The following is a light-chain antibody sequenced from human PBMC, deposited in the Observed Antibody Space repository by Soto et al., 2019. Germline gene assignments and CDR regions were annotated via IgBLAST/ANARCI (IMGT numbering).Light chain of an antibody. J-gene: IGLJ1*01. CDR2: RNN. Sequence: QSVLTQPPSASGTPGQRVTISCSGGSYNIGSNYVYWYQQLPGTAPKLLIYRNNQRPSGVPDRFSGSKSGTSASLAISGLRSEDEADYYCAAWDDSLSGQVFGTGTKVTVL. CDR1: SYNIGSNY. CDR3: AAWDDSLSGQV. V-gene: IGLV1-47*01.